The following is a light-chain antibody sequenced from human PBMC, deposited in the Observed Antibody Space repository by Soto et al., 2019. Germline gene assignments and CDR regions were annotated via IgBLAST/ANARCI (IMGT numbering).Light chain of an antibody. CDR3: QHYHSYPLT. J-gene: IGKJ4*01. CDR2: KAS. CDR1: QSITNGK. Sequence: DIQMTQSPSTLSASVGDRVTITCRASQSITNGKLAWYQQKPGKAPKVVIYKASSLQSGVPSRFSGSGSGTEFTLTISSLQPDDFATYYCQHYHSYPLTFGGGTKVEIK. V-gene: IGKV1-5*03.